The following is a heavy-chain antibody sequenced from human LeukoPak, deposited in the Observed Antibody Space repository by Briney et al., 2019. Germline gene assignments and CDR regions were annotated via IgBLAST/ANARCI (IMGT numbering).Heavy chain of an antibody. CDR2: ISSSGSTI. J-gene: IGHJ4*02. V-gene: IGHV3-11*01. Sequence: GGSLRLSCAASGFTFSDYYMRWIRQAPGKGLECVSYISSSGSTINYADSVKGRFTISRDSAKKSLFLQMNSLRAEDTAVYYCARVGSSGYPIDYWGQGTLVTVSS. D-gene: IGHD3-22*01. CDR1: GFTFSDYY. CDR3: ARVGSSGYPIDY.